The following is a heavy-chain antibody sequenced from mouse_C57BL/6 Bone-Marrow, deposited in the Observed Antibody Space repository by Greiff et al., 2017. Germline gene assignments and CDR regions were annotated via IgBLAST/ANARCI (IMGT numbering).Heavy chain of an antibody. Sequence: VKLVASGGGLVKPGGSLKLSCAASGFTFSDYGMHWVRQAPEKGLEWVAYISSGSSTIYYADTVKGRFTISRDNAKNTLFLQMTSLRSEDTAMYYCARRLGRDWFAYWGQGTLVTVSA. CDR2: ISSGSSTI. CDR3: ARRLGRDWFAY. V-gene: IGHV5-17*01. J-gene: IGHJ3*01. D-gene: IGHD4-1*01. CDR1: GFTFSDYG.